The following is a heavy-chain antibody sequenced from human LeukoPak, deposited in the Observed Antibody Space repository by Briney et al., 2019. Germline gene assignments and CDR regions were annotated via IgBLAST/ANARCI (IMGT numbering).Heavy chain of an antibody. CDR2: IRYDGSNK. D-gene: IGHD1-26*01. CDR3: AKSREGSGSYYFDY. CDR1: GLTFSTYG. V-gene: IGHV3-30*02. J-gene: IGHJ4*02. Sequence: GGSLRLSCAASGLTFSTYGMHWVRQAPGKGLEWVAFIRYDGSNKYYADSVKGRFTISRDNSKNTLYLQMNSLRAEDTAVYYCAKSREGSGSYYFDYWGQGTPVTVSS.